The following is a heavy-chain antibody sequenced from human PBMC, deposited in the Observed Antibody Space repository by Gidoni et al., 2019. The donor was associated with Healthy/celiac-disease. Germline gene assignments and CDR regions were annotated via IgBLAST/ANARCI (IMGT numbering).Heavy chain of an antibody. CDR2: IYYSGST. D-gene: IGHD4-17*01. V-gene: IGHV4-39*01. CDR3: ARRGDNKGDYGLNWFDP. CDR1: GGSISSSSYY. Sequence: QLQLQESGPGLVKPSETLSLTCTVSGGSISSSSYYWGWIRQPPGKGLEWIGSIYYSGSTYYNPSLKSRVTISVDTSKNQFSLKLSSVTAADTAVYYCARRGDNKGDYGLNWFDPWGQGTLVTVSS. J-gene: IGHJ5*02.